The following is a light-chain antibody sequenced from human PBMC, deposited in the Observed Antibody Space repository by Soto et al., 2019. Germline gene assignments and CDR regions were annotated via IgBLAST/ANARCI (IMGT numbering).Light chain of an antibody. V-gene: IGKV3-11*01. CDR1: QSIHTS. CDR2: DST. J-gene: IGKJ1*01. Sequence: VLTQSPATLSLSPGERATLSCRASQSIHTSLAWYQQKPGQPPRLVVYDSTLRANGVPDRFGGSGSGTDFTLTISRLEPEDFATYYCQQYNSYSWTFGQGTKVDI. CDR3: QQYNSYSWT.